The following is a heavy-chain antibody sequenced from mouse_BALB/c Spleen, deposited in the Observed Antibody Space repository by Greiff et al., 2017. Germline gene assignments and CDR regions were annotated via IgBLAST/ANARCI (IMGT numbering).Heavy chain of an antibody. Sequence: EVHLVESGGGLVKPGGSLKLSCAASGFTFSDYYMYWVRQTPEKRLEWVATISDGGSYTYYPDSVKGRFTISRDNAKNNLYLQMSSLKSEDTAMYYCARADGNYEAWFAYWGQGTLVTVSA. V-gene: IGHV5-4*02. CDR3: ARADGNYEAWFAY. CDR2: ISDGGSYT. J-gene: IGHJ3*01. CDR1: GFTFSDYY. D-gene: IGHD2-1*01.